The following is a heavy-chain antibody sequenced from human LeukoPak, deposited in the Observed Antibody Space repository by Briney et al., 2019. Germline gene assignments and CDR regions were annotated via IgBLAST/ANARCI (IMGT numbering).Heavy chain of an antibody. Sequence: SETLSLTCTVSGGSISSSSYYWGWIRQPPGKGLEWIGSIYYSGSTYYNPSLKSRVTISVDTSKNQFSLKLSSVTAADTAVYYCARLTSRGSSGYYFRPDYWGQGTLVTVSS. V-gene: IGHV4-39*01. CDR3: ARLTSRGSSGYYFRPDY. CDR2: IYYSGST. J-gene: IGHJ4*02. D-gene: IGHD3-22*01. CDR1: GGSISSSSYY.